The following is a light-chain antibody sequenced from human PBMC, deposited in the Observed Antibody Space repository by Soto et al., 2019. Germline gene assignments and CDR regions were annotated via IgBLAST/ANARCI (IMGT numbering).Light chain of an antibody. CDR1: QDISNY. CDR3: QVPFA. CDR2: DAS. J-gene: IGKJ3*01. Sequence: DIQMTQSPSSLSASVGDRVTITCQASQDISNYLNWYQQKPGKAPKLLIYDASNLETGVPSRFSGSGSGTDFTFTISSLQPEDIATYYCQVPFAVGPGTKVDIK. V-gene: IGKV1-33*01.